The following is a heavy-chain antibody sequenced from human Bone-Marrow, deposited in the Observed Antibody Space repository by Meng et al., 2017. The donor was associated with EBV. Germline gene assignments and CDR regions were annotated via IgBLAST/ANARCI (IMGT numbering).Heavy chain of an antibody. CDR1: GGTFRSDA. J-gene: IGHJ4*02. V-gene: IGHV1-69*01. Sequence: QVELGQSGAEVKKPGSSGRVPCRTSGGTFRSDAISWVRQAPGQGLVWMGGLIPMTGVAHYAQKFQDRVSIIADESTSTHYLELSSLRSEDTAIYFCASESGRGFTPDYWGQGTLVTVSS. CDR3: ASESGRGFTPDY. CDR2: LIPMTGVA. D-gene: IGHD3-10*01.